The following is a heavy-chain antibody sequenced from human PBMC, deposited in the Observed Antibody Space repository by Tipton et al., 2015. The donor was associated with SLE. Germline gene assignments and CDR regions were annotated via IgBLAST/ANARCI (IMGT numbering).Heavy chain of an antibody. V-gene: IGHV4-59*01. CDR1: GGSISSFY. D-gene: IGHD4-23*01. CDR3: ARGGGGNFVS. J-gene: IGHJ4*02. Sequence: TLSLTCTVSGGSISSFYWSWVRQSPGKGLEWIGYIYYSGSTNYNPSLKSRVTISLDTSKNHFSLKLSSATAADTAVYYCARGGGGNFVSWGQGTLVTVSS. CDR2: IYYSGST.